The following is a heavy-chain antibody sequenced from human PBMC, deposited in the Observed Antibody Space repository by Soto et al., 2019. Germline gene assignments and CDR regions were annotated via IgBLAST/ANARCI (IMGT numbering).Heavy chain of an antibody. Sequence: PSETLSLTCAVSGGSISSGGYSWSWVRQPPGKGLEWIGYIYHSGSTYYNPSLKSRVTISVDTSKNQFSLKLSSVTAADTAVYYCARRIFGNNWFDPWGQGTLVTVSS. J-gene: IGHJ5*02. CDR2: IYHSGST. V-gene: IGHV4-30-2*03. CDR3: ARRIFGNNWFDP. CDR1: GGSISSGGYS. D-gene: IGHD2-15*01.